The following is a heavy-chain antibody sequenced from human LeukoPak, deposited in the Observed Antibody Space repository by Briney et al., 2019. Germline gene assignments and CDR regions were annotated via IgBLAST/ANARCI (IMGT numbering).Heavy chain of an antibody. CDR3: ARHAAVEGSSGWSPLWWFDP. D-gene: IGHD6-19*01. Sequence: NPSETLSLTCSVSSGSITSHFWSWIRQPAGKGLEWIGRISTTGSTNYNPSLKSRVTISVDTSKSQFSLKLSSVTAADTAVYYCARHAAVEGSSGWSPLWWFDPWGQGTLVTVSS. CDR2: ISTTGST. V-gene: IGHV4-4*07. J-gene: IGHJ5*02. CDR1: SGSITSHF.